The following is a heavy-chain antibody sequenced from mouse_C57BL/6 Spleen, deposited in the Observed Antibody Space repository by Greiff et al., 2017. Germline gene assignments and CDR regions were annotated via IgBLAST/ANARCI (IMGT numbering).Heavy chain of an antibody. CDR2: IYPGNSDT. Sequence: VQLQQSGTVLARPGASVKMSCKTSGYTFTSYWMHWVKQRPGQGLEWIGAIYPGNSDTSYNQKFKGKAKLTAVTSASTAYMELSSLTNEDSAVYYCTRLVTTVVEDAMDYWGQGTSVTVSS. D-gene: IGHD1-1*01. J-gene: IGHJ4*01. V-gene: IGHV1-5*01. CDR1: GYTFTSYW. CDR3: TRLVTTVVEDAMDY.